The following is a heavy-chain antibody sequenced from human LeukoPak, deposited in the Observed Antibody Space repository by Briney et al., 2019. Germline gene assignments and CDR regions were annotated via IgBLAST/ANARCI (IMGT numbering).Heavy chain of an antibody. J-gene: IGHJ3*02. CDR3: AREEGGAFDI. V-gene: IGHV3-53*01. Sequence: PGGSLRLSCAASGFTVSSNYMSWARQAPGKGLEWVSVIYSGGSTYYADSVKGRFTISRDNSKNTLYPQMNSLRAEDTAVYYCAREEGGAFDIWGQGTMVTVSS. CDR1: GFTVSSNY. D-gene: IGHD2-15*01. CDR2: IYSGGST.